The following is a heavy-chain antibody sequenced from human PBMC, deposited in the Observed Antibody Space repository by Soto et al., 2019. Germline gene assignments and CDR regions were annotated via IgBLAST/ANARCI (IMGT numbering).Heavy chain of an antibody. V-gene: IGHV3-30*18. CDR3: AKGDYGSGRDYGMDV. J-gene: IGHJ6*02. CDR2: ISYDGSNK. D-gene: IGHD3-10*01. Sequence: PGGSLRLSCAASGFTFSSYGMHWVRQAPGKGLEWVAVISYDGSNKYYADSVKGRFTISRDNSKNTLYLQMNSLRAEDTAAYYCAKGDYGSGRDYGMDVWGQGTTVTVSS. CDR1: GFTFSSYG.